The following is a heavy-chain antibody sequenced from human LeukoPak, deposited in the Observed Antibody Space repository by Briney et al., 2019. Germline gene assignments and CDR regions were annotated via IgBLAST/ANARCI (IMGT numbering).Heavy chain of an antibody. CDR2: ITTYNDNT. J-gene: IGHJ4*02. CDR1: GYTFTSYP. Sequence: ASVKVSCKASGYTFTSYPISWVRQAPGQRLEWMGWITTYNDNTNYAQKLQGRVTMTTDTSTSTAYMDLRGLRSGDTAVYYCARGYDYGDYVGDFDYWGQGTLVTVSS. CDR3: ARGYDYGDYVGDFDY. D-gene: IGHD4-17*01. V-gene: IGHV1-18*01.